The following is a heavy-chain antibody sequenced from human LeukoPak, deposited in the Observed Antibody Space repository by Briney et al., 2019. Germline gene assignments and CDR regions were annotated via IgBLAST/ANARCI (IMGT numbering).Heavy chain of an antibody. J-gene: IGHJ4*02. CDR3: ARDAGLGNQGIDY. D-gene: IGHD3/OR15-3a*01. Sequence: SVTVSCKASGGTFSSYAISWVRQAPGQGLEWMGGIIPIFGTANYAQKFQGRVTITADESTSTAYMELSSLRSEDTAVYYCARDAGLGNQGIDYWGQGTLVTVSS. CDR2: IIPIFGTA. CDR1: GGTFSSYA. V-gene: IGHV1-69*13.